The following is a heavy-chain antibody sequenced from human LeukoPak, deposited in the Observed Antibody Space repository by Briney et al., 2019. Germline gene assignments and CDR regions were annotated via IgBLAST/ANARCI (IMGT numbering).Heavy chain of an antibody. D-gene: IGHD3-3*01. J-gene: IGHJ4*02. V-gene: IGHV4-34*01. Sequence: SSETLSLTCAVYGGSFSGYYWSWIRQPPGKGLEWIGEINHSGSTNYNPSLKSRVTISVDTSKNQFSLKLSSVTAADTAVYYCARGLLERLPTLGYWGQGTLVTVSS. CDR3: ARGLLERLPTLGY. CDR2: INHSGST. CDR1: GGSFSGYY.